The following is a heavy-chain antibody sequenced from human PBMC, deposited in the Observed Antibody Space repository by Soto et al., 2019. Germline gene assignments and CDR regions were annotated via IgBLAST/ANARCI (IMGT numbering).Heavy chain of an antibody. CDR1: GVSISGGGHY. J-gene: IGHJ4*02. CDR3: ASSDPFYFFEY. Sequence: LSLTCTVSGVSISGGGHYWGWIRQPPGKGLEWIGFMYYTGDTYYNPSLKGRITISVDTSVNQFSLELTSMTAADTAVYYCASSDPFYFFEYWGLGTLVTVSS. CDR2: MYYTGDT. V-gene: IGHV4-31*03.